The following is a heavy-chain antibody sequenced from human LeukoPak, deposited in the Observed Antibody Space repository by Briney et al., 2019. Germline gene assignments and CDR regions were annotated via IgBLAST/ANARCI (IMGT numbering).Heavy chain of an antibody. Sequence: GGSLRLSCAASGFTFSSYSMNWVRQAPGKGLEWVSSISSSSSYIYYADSVKGRFTISRDNAKNSLYLQMNSLRAEDTAVYYCASDTYYYDSSGYSHYGWGQGTLVTVSS. CDR2: ISSSSSYI. V-gene: IGHV3-21*01. CDR1: GFTFSSYS. CDR3: ASDTYYYDSSGYSHYG. J-gene: IGHJ4*02. D-gene: IGHD3-22*01.